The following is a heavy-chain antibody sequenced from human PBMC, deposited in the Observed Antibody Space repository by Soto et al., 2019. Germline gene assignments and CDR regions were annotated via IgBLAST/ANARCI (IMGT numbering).Heavy chain of an antibody. CDR1: GFTFSSYA. D-gene: IGHD3-3*01. J-gene: IGHJ5*02. CDR2: ISGSGGST. Sequence: LSLTCAASGFTFSSYAMSWVRQAPGKGLEWVSAISGSGGSTYYADSVKGRFTISRDNSKNTLYLQMNSLRAEDTAVYYCAKEPDFWSGYSWFDPWGQGTLVTVSS. CDR3: AKEPDFWSGYSWFDP. V-gene: IGHV3-23*01.